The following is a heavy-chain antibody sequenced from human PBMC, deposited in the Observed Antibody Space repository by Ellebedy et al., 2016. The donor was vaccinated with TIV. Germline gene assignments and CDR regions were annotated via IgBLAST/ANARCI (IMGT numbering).Heavy chain of an antibody. CDR1: GYTFTNYG. J-gene: IGHJ4*02. D-gene: IGHD4-17*01. Sequence: AASVKVSCKASGYTFTNYGISWVRQAPGQGLEWMGWISGYNGNTYSAQKLKGRVTMTTDTSTSTAYMELRSLGSDDTAVYYCARFVDGDYEDYWGQGALVTVSS. CDR3: ARFVDGDYEDY. V-gene: IGHV1-18*04. CDR2: ISGYNGNT.